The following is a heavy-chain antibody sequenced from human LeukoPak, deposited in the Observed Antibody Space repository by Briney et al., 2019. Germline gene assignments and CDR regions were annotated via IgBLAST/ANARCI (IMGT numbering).Heavy chain of an antibody. Sequence: GGSLRLSCVAYAFTLSTYWMRWVRQAPGKGVEWVAKIKEDGYEKYYVECVKGRFTISRYNAKNSLYLQMNSLRGEDTAVYYCARDSYSGGIDYWGQGTLVTVSS. J-gene: IGHJ4*02. V-gene: IGHV3-7*01. CDR1: AFTLSTYW. D-gene: IGHD2-15*01. CDR2: IKEDGYEK. CDR3: ARDSYSGGIDY.